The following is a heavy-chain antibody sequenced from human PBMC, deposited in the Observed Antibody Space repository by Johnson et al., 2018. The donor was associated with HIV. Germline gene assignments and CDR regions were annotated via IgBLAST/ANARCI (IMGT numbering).Heavy chain of an antibody. CDR3: AREGAWEVRPGAFDI. Sequence: MLLVESGGGVVQPGGSLRLSCAASGFTFSNAWMSWVRQAPGKGLEWVGHIKSRTDGGSIYYADSVKGRFSISRDNSKNTLYLQMNSLRVEDTAVYYCAREGAWEVRPGAFDIWGQGTMVTVSS. J-gene: IGHJ3*02. D-gene: IGHD1-26*01. CDR2: IKSRTDGGSI. V-gene: IGHV3-15*01. CDR1: GFTFSNAW.